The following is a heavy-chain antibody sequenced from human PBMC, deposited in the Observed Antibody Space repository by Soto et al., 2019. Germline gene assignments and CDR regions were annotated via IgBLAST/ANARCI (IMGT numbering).Heavy chain of an antibody. D-gene: IGHD1-20*01. CDR3: AREEKRDNWNYFDY. Sequence: GASVKVSCKASGGTFSSYTISWVRQAPGQGLEWMGRIIPILGIANYAQKFQGRVTITADKSTSTAYMELSSLRSEDTAVYYCAREEKRDNWNYFDYWGQGTLVTVSS. V-gene: IGHV1-69*04. CDR2: IIPILGIA. J-gene: IGHJ4*02. CDR1: GGTFSSYT.